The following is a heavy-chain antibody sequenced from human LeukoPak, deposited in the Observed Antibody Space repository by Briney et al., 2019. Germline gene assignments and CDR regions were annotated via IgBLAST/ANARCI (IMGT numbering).Heavy chain of an antibody. CDR1: GGSISSYY. V-gene: IGHV4-34*01. Sequence: PSETLSLTCTVSGGSISSYYWSWIRQPPGKGLEWIGEINHSGSTNYNPSLKSRVTISVDTSKNQFSLKLSSVTAADTAVYYCARGEGGWSNDAFDIWGQGTMVTVSS. CDR2: INHSGST. CDR3: ARGEGGWSNDAFDI. J-gene: IGHJ3*02. D-gene: IGHD6-19*01.